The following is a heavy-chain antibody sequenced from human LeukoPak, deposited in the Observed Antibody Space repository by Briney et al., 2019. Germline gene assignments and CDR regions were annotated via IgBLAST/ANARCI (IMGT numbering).Heavy chain of an antibody. J-gene: IGHJ3*01. V-gene: IGHV3-30*02. Sequence: DPVEGRYTISRDNSKNTLYLQMNSLRPEDTAVYYCAKDRTRGNAANDAFDVWGQGTMVTVSP. CDR3: AKDRTRGNAANDAFDV. D-gene: IGHD3-10*01.